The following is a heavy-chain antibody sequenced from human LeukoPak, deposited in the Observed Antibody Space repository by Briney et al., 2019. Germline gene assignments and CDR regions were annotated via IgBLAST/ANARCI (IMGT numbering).Heavy chain of an antibody. D-gene: IGHD3-3*01. CDR3: ARGLRITIFGVVMANDAFDI. CDR2: INPNSGGT. V-gene: IGHV1-2*02. Sequence: ASVTVSCKASGYTFTGYYMHWVRQAPGQGLEWMGWINPNSGGTNYAQKFQGRVTMTRDTSISTAYMELSRLRFDDTVVYYCARGLRITIFGVVMANDAFDIWGQGTMVTVSS. CDR1: GYTFTGYY. J-gene: IGHJ3*02.